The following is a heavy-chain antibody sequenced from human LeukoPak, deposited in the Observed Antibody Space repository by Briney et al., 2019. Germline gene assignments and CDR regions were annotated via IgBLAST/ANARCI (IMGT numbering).Heavy chain of an antibody. D-gene: IGHD2-2*01. V-gene: IGHV3-15*01. CDR2: IKSKTDGGTT. CDR3: ARVKDGCSSTSCYYDHAFDI. Sequence: GGSLRLSCAASGFTFSNAWMSWVRQAPGKGLEWVGRIKSKTDGGTTDFAAPVKGRFTISRDDSKNTLYLQMNSLRTEDTAVYYCARVKDGCSSTSCYYDHAFDIWGQGTMVTVSS. J-gene: IGHJ3*02. CDR1: GFTFSNAW.